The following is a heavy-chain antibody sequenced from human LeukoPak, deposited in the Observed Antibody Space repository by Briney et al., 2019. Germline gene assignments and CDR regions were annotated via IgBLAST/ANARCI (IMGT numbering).Heavy chain of an antibody. D-gene: IGHD6-19*01. CDR3: ATSGWYGYYYFDY. CDR1: GFTFSDYY. J-gene: IGHJ4*02. V-gene: IGHV3-11*04. Sequence: GGPLRLSCAASGFTFSDYYMSWIRQAPGKGLEWVSYISSSGSTIYYADSVKGRFTISRDNAKNSLYLQMNSLRAEDTAVYYCATSGWYGYYYFDYWGQGTLVTVSS. CDR2: ISSSGSTI.